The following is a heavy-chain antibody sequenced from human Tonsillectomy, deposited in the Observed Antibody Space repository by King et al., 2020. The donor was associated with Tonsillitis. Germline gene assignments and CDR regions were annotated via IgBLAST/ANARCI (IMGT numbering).Heavy chain of an antibody. CDR1: GFTLSSYA. Sequence: DVQLVESGGGLVQPGGSLRLSCAASGFTLSSYAMSWVRQAPGKGLEWVSVISGSAGTTYYADSVRGRFTISRDTSKNTLYLQMNSLSPEDTAVYYCAKPKESGSYVYFDYWGQGTLVTVSS. CDR2: ISGSAGTT. D-gene: IGHD1-26*01. V-gene: IGHV3-23*04. J-gene: IGHJ4*02. CDR3: AKPKESGSYVYFDY.